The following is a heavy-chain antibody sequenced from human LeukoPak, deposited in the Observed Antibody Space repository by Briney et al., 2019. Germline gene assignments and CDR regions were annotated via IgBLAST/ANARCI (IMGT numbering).Heavy chain of an antibody. J-gene: IGHJ4*02. Sequence: GGSLRLSCAASGFTFSDYYMSWIRQAPGKGLEWVAVIWYDGSNKYYADSVKGRFTISRDNSKNTLYLQMNSLRAEDTAVYYCAKDSCTNGVCYWYYFDYWGQGTLVTVSS. D-gene: IGHD2-8*01. CDR3: AKDSCTNGVCYWYYFDY. V-gene: IGHV3-33*06. CDR1: GFTFSDYY. CDR2: IWYDGSNK.